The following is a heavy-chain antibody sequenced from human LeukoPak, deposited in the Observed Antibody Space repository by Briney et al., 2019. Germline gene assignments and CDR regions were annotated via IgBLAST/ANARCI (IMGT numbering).Heavy chain of an antibody. J-gene: IGHJ4*02. Sequence: ASVKVSCKASGYTFTGYYMHWVRQAPGQGLEWMGRINPNSGGTNYAQKFQGRVTMTRDTSISTAYMELSRLRSDDTVVYYCARLVVVTAYYFDYWGQGTLVTVSS. D-gene: IGHD3-22*01. CDR3: ARLVVVTAYYFDY. V-gene: IGHV1-2*05. CDR1: GYTFTGYY. CDR2: INPNSGGT.